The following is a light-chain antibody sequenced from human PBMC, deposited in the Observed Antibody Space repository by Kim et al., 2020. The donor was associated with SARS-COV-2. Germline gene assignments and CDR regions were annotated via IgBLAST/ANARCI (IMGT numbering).Light chain of an antibody. CDR3: QSYDSSLSGYV. Sequence: QRGTISCTGSSSNIGAGYDVRWYQQLPGTAPKLLIYGNSNRPSGVPDRFSGSKSGTSASLAITGLQAEDEADYYCQSYDSSLSGYVFGTGTKVTVL. CDR1: SSNIGAGYD. J-gene: IGLJ1*01. CDR2: GNS. V-gene: IGLV1-40*01.